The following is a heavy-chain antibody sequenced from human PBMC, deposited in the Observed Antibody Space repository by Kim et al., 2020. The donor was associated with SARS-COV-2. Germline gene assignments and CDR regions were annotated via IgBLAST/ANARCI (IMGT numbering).Heavy chain of an antibody. V-gene: IGHV4-39*02. Sequence: SETLSLTCTVSGGSISSSSYYWGWIRQPPGKGLEWIGSIYYSGSTYYNPSLKSRVTISVDTSKNQFSLKLSSVTAADTAVYYCARDLVGYCSSTSCNEGPRGVGYYYYGMDVWGQGTTVTVSS. CDR2: IYYSGST. D-gene: IGHD2-2*03. J-gene: IGHJ6*02. CDR3: ARDLVGYCSSTSCNEGPRGVGYYYYGMDV. CDR1: GGSISSSSYY.